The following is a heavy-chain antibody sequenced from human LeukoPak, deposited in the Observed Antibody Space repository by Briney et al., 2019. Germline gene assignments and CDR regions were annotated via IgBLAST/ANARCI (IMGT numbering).Heavy chain of an antibody. CDR3: ARVYGDSESPY. CDR2: ISSSGSTI. CDR1: GFTFSSYE. D-gene: IGHD4-17*01. V-gene: IGHV3-48*03. J-gene: IGHJ4*02. Sequence: GGSLRLSCAASGFTFSSYEMNWVRQAPGKGLEWVSYISSSGSTIYYADSVKGRFTISRDNAKNSLYLQMNSLRAEDTAVYYCARVYGDSESPYWGQGTLVTVSS.